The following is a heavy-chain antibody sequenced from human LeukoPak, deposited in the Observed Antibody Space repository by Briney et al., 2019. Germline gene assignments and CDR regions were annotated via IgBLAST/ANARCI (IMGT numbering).Heavy chain of an antibody. D-gene: IGHD3-22*01. CDR2: INPNSGAT. CDR3: ARDLGSGFYYDSSGYYGY. CDR1: GYTFTDYF. Sequence: ASVKVSCKASGYTFTDYFIHWVRQAPGQGLEWMGWINPNSGATDYAQQFQGRVTMTRDTSISTAYMELIRLGSDDTAVYYCARDLGSGFYYDSSGYYGYWGQGTLVTVSS. V-gene: IGHV1-2*02. J-gene: IGHJ4*02.